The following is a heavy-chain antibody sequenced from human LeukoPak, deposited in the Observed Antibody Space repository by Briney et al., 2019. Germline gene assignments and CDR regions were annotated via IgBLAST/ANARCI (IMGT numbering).Heavy chain of an antibody. CDR2: ISSSGSTI. V-gene: IGHV3-11*04. Sequence: PGGSLRLSCAASGFTFSDYYMSWIRQAPGKGLEWVSYISSSGSTIYYADSVKGRFTISRDISKSMLFLQMSSLRPEDTGLYYCARLGGFCSGTSCYLLYGLDVWGQGTTVTVS. CDR3: ARLGGFCSGTSCYLLYGLDV. CDR1: GFTFSDYY. D-gene: IGHD2-2*01. J-gene: IGHJ6*02.